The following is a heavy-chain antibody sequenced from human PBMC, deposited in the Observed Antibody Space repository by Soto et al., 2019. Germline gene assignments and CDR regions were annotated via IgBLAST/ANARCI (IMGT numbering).Heavy chain of an antibody. CDR1: GFTFTSSA. Sequence: SVKVSCQASGFTFTSSAVQWVRQARGQRLEWIGWIVVGSGNTNYAQKFQERVTITRDMSTSTAYMELSSLRTEDTAVYYCAADDYYDSSGYNLWGQGTLVTVSS. CDR3: AADDYYDSSGYNL. V-gene: IGHV1-58*01. J-gene: IGHJ5*02. D-gene: IGHD3-22*01. CDR2: IVVGSGNT.